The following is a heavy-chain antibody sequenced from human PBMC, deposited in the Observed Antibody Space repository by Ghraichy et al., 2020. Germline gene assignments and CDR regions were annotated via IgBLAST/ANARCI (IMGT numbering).Heavy chain of an antibody. V-gene: IGHV1-2*02. CDR1: GYTFTGYY. D-gene: IGHD2-2*01. J-gene: IGHJ3*02. CDR2: INPNSGGT. CDR3: ARGGIVVVPDDAFDI. Sequence: ASVKVSCKASGYTFTGYYMHWVRQAPGQGLEWMGWINPNSGGTNYAQKFQGRVTMTRDTSISTAYMELSRLRSDDTAVYYCARGGIVVVPDDAFDIWGQGTMVTVSS.